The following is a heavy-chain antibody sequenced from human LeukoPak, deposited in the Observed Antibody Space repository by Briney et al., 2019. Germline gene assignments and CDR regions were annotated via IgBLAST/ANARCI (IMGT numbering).Heavy chain of an antibody. J-gene: IGHJ4*02. Sequence: GGSLRLSCAASGFTFSSYSMNWVRQAPGKGLEWVSYISSSSSTIYYADSVKGRFTISRDNAKNSLYLQMNSLRDEDTAVYYCGRDRVGGRGYSLDYLGQGTLVTVSS. D-gene: IGHD5-18*01. CDR3: GRDRVGGRGYSLDY. V-gene: IGHV3-48*02. CDR1: GFTFSSYS. CDR2: ISSSSSTI.